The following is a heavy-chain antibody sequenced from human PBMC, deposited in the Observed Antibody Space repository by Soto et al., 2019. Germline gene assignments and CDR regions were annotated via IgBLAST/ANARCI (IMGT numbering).Heavy chain of an antibody. CDR1: GYTFTGYY. CDR3: ARDASKGSWWGAFDI. J-gene: IGHJ3*02. D-gene: IGHD6-13*01. CDR2: INPNSGGT. Sequence: GASVNVSCKASGYTFTGYYMHWVRQAPGQGLEWMGWINPNSGGTNYAQKFQGWVTMTRDTSISTAYMELSRLRSDDTAVYYCARDASKGSWWGAFDIWGQGTMVTVSS. V-gene: IGHV1-2*04.